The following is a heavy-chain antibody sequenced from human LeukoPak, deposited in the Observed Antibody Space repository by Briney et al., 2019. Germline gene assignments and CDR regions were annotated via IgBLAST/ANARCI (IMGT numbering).Heavy chain of an antibody. CDR2: ISGSGDFI. Sequence: GESLRLSCAVSGFSFSSFGMIWVRQAPGKGLEWLASISGSGDFIYYADSVKGRFTISKDNTKNSVHLQLTSLRAEDTAVYYCARDSEAYCGGDCYFYFDYWGQGTRVTVSS. J-gene: IGHJ4*02. V-gene: IGHV3-21*01. CDR1: GFSFSSFG. CDR3: ARDSEAYCGGDCYFYFDY. D-gene: IGHD2-21*02.